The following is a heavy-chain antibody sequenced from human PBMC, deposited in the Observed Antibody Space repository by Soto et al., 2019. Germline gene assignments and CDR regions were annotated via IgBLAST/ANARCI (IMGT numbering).Heavy chain of an antibody. CDR3: AKVPDVNHRSRTSCLYFFDR. V-gene: IGHV3-23*01. Sequence: EVQLLESGGGLVQPGGSLRLSCAASGFTFSIYVMSWVRQATGKGLEWVSSLNKNGESSFYADSVKGRFTISRDNSKNTVSLPMNSLRVEDTAVYYCAKVPDVNHRSRTSCLYFFDRWGQGTLVTVAS. CDR2: LNKNGESS. CDR1: GFTFSIYV. D-gene: IGHD2-2*01. J-gene: IGHJ4*02.